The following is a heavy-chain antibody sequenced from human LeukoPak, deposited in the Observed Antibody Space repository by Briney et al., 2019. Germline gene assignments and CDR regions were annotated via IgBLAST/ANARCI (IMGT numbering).Heavy chain of an antibody. J-gene: IGHJ4*02. CDR3: ARGRSGIAVADWGE. CDR2: IYYSGSA. V-gene: IGHV4-39*01. D-gene: IGHD6-19*01. Sequence: PSETLSLTCTVSGGSISSSSYYWGWIRQPPGKGLEWIGSIYYSGSAYYNPSLQSRVTISVDTSKSQFSLKLNSVTPEDTAVYYCARGRSGIAVADWGEWGQGTLVTVSS. CDR1: GGSISSSSYY.